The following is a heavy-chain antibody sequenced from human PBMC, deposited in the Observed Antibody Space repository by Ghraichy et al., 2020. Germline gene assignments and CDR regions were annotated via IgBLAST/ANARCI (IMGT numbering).Heavy chain of an antibody. Sequence: GGSLRLSCIASGYVCTTVAIIYLVHPPVNGLESVSSISSSNSYIYYADSVKGRFTISRDNAKNSLYLQMNSLRVEYTAVYYCAKITGTGWLDPWGQGTLVTVSS. CDR2: ISSSNSYI. CDR3: AKITGTGWLDP. D-gene: IGHD1-20*01. J-gene: IGHJ5*02. CDR1: GYVCTTVA. V-gene: IGHV3-21*01.